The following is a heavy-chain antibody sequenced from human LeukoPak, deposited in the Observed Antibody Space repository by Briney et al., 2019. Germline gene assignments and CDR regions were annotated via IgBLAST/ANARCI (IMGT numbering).Heavy chain of an antibody. CDR2: IYPGDSDT. D-gene: IGHD3-22*01. Sequence: GESLKISCKGSGYSFTSYWIGWVRQMPGKGLEWMGIIYPGDSDTRYSPSFQGQVTISADKSISTAYLQWSGLKASDTAMYYCARLYARYYYDSSLMYWGQGTLVTVSS. J-gene: IGHJ4*02. CDR3: ARLYARYYYDSSLMY. CDR1: GYSFTSYW. V-gene: IGHV5-51*01.